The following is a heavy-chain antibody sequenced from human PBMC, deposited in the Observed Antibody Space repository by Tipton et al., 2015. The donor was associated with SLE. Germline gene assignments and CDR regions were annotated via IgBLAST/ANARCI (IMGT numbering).Heavy chain of an antibody. CDR3: ARERITIFGVVTTYYFDY. CDR1: GFTFSSYA. CDR2: ISSNGGST. D-gene: IGHD3-3*01. V-gene: IGHV3-64*01. Sequence: SLRLSCAASGFTFSSYAMHWVRQAPGKGLEYVSAISSNGGSTYYANSVKGRFTISRDNSKNTLYLQMNSLRAEDTAVYYCARERITIFGVVTTYYFDYWGQGTLVTVSS. J-gene: IGHJ4*02.